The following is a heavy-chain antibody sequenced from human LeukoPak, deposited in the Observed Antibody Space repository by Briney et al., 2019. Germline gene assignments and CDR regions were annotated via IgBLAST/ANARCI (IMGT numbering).Heavy chain of an antibody. CDR3: ARGGYYYDSSSFLYYFDY. J-gene: IGHJ4*02. D-gene: IGHD3-22*01. Sequence: GGSLRLSCAASGFTFDDYGMSWVRQAPGKGLEWVSGINWNGGSTGYADSVKGRFTISRDNAKNSLYLQMNSLRAEDTALYYCARGGYYYDSSSFLYYFDYWGQGTLVTVSS. V-gene: IGHV3-20*04. CDR2: INWNGGST. CDR1: GFTFDDYG.